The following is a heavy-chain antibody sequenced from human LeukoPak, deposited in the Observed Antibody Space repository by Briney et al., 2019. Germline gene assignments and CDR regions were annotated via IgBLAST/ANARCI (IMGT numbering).Heavy chain of an antibody. Sequence: PGGSLRLSCVASGFTFSSYWMSWVHQAPGKGLEWVANIKQDGSEQYYVDSVKGRFTISRDNAKNSLYLQMNSLRAEDTAVYYCAPLGGSGSYYKSPLPFDYWGQGTLVTVSS. CDR2: IKQDGSEQ. CDR3: APLGGSGSYYKSPLPFDY. CDR1: GFTFSSYW. J-gene: IGHJ4*02. D-gene: IGHD3-10*01. V-gene: IGHV3-7*01.